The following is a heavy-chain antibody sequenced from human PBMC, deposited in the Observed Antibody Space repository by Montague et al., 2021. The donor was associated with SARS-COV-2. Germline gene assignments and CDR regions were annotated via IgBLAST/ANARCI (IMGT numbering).Heavy chain of an antibody. D-gene: IGHD3-9*01. CDR2: IYYSGST. Sequence: SETLSLTCTVSGGSISSSSYYWGWIRQPPGKGLEWIGYIYYSGSTNYNPSLKSRVTISVDTSKNQFSLKLSSVTAADTAVYYCARHDDILTTYYYYYGMDVWGQGTTVTVSS. CDR3: ARHDDILTTYYYYYGMDV. V-gene: IGHV4-39*01. J-gene: IGHJ6*02. CDR1: GGSISSSSYY.